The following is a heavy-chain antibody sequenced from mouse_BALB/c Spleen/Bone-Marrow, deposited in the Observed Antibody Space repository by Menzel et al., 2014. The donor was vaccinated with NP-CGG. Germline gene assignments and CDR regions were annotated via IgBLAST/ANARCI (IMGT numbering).Heavy chain of an antibody. V-gene: IGHV5-12-2*01. D-gene: IGHD1-1*01. CDR3: ARHGLYYGSNSFAN. J-gene: IGHJ3*01. CDR2: ISNGGGST. CDR1: GFTFSSDS. Sequence: EVKVVESGGGLVQPGGSLKLSCAASGFTFSSDSMSWVRHTPEKRLEWVAYISNGGGSTYYPDTVKGRFTISRDNAKNTRDLQVSTLKSEDTAMYFYARHGLYYGSNSFANWGQGTLVTVSS.